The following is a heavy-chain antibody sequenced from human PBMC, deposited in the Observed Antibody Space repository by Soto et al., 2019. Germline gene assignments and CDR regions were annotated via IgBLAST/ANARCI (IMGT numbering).Heavy chain of an antibody. CDR1: GFTFSNYA. CDR2: ISSNGDST. V-gene: IGHV3-64*02. CDR3: ARDGVDIVATGLDY. D-gene: IGHD5-12*01. Sequence: GGSLRLSCAASGFTFSNYAMHWVRQAPGKGLESVSVISSNGDSTYYADSVKGRFTISRDNSKNSLYLQMNSLRAEDTAVYYCARDGVDIVATGLDYWGQGTLVTVSS. J-gene: IGHJ4*02.